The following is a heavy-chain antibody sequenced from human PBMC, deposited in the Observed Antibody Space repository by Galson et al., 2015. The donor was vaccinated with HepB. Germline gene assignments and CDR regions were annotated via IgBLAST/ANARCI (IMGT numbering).Heavy chain of an antibody. V-gene: IGHV3-23*01. Sequence: SLRLSCAASGFTFSSYAMSWVRQAPGKGLEWASAISGSGGSTYYADSVKGRFTISRDNSKNTLYLQMNSLRAEDTAVYYCAKDVGPPRTGDTYGMDVWGQGTTVTVSS. CDR1: GFTFSSYA. CDR3: AKDVGPPRTGDTYGMDV. D-gene: IGHD7-27*01. CDR2: ISGSGGST. J-gene: IGHJ6*02.